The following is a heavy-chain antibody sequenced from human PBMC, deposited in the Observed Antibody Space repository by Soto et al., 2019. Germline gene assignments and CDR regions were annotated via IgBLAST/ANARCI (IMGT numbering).Heavy chain of an antibody. CDR1: GGSISSGGYS. D-gene: IGHD1-20*01. V-gene: IGHV4-30-2*01. Sequence: SETLSLTCAVSGGSISSGGYSWGWIRQPPGKGLEWIGYIYHSGSTYYNPSLKSRVTISVDRSKNQFSLKLSSVTAADTAVYYCARETRYNWMGEYDYWGQGTLVTVSS. J-gene: IGHJ4*02. CDR3: ARETRYNWMGEYDY. CDR2: IYHSGST.